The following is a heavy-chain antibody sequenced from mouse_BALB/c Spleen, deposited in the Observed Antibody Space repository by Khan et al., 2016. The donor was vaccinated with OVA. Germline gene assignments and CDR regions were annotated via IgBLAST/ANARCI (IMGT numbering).Heavy chain of an antibody. D-gene: IGHD1-1*02. J-gene: IGHJ2*01. CDR3: ARGYGGDFDY. CDR1: GYSITSDYA. V-gene: IGHV3-2*02. CDR2: ISYSGNT. Sequence: EVQLQESGPGLVKPSQSLSLTCTVSGYSITSDYAWNWIRQLPGNKLEWMGYISYSGNTKYNPSLKSRISFTRDTSTNTSFLQLNSVTIEDTATYYCARGYGGDFDYWGQGTTLTVSS.